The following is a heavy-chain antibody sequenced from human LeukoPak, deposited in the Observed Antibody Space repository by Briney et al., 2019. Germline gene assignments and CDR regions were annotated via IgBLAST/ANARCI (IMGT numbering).Heavy chain of an antibody. D-gene: IGHD5-24*01. V-gene: IGHV4-59*01. J-gene: IGHJ4*02. CDR1: GGSISSYY. Sequence: SETLSLTCTVSGGSISSYYWSWIRQPPGKGLEWIGYIYYSGSTNYNPSLKSRVTISVDTSKNQFSLKLSSVTAADTAVYYCARAQEMATINPYYCDYWGQGTLVTVSS. CDR3: ARAQEMATINPYYCDY. CDR2: IYYSGST.